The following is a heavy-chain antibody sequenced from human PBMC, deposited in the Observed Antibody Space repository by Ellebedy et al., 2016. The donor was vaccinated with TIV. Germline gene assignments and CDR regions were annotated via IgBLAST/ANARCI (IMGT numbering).Heavy chain of an antibody. V-gene: IGHV4-59*02. J-gene: IGHJ4*02. D-gene: IGHD4-17*01. CDR3: AKDRYGDYVVYFDY. CDR1: GGSANTYY. Sequence: MPSETLSLTCTLSGGSANTYYWSWIRQSPGKGLEWIGYIYHTGATSYNPSLKSRVTISVDTSKNQFSLKLSSGTAADTAVYYCAKDRYGDYVVYFDYWGQGTLVTVSS. CDR2: IYHTGAT.